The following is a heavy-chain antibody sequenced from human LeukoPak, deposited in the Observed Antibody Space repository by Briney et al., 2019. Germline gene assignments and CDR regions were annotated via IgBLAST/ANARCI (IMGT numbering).Heavy chain of an antibody. V-gene: IGHV3-74*01. Sequence: GGSLRLSCAASGFTFTSYWMHWVRQAPGKGLVWLSRINSDGTITSYADSLEGRVTISRDNAKNTVYLQMNSLRAEDTAVYYCARPGVGFDYWGQGALVTVSS. J-gene: IGHJ4*02. CDR3: ARPGVGFDY. CDR1: GFTFTSYW. CDR2: INSDGTIT.